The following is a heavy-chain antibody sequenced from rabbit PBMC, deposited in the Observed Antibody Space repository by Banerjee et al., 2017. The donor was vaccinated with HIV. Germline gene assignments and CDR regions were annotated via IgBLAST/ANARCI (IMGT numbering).Heavy chain of an antibody. D-gene: IGHD4-1*01. Sequence: QEQLVESGGGLVQPGGSLTLSCKASGFDFNSYGGSWVRQAPGKGLEWIGYSDPVFGSKHYASWVNGRFTISSHNAQNTLYLQLNSLTAADMATYFCVRGVVAGVGWLDLWGPGTLVTVS. CDR1: GFDFNSYG. CDR3: VRGVVAGVGWLDL. CDR2: SDPVFGSK. V-gene: IGHV1S47*01. J-gene: IGHJ6*01.